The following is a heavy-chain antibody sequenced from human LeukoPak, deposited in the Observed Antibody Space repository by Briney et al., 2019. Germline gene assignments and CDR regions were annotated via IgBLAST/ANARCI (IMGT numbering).Heavy chain of an antibody. CDR3: ARRIIAAAAGDY. CDR1: GGTFSSYA. D-gene: IGHD6-13*01. J-gene: IGHJ4*02. Sequence: ASVKVSCKASGGTFSSYAISWVRQAPGQGLEWMGWISAYNGNTNYAQKLQGRVTMTTDTSTSTAYMELRSLRSDDTAVYYCARRIIAAAAGDYWGREPWSPSPQ. CDR2: ISAYNGNT. V-gene: IGHV1-18*01.